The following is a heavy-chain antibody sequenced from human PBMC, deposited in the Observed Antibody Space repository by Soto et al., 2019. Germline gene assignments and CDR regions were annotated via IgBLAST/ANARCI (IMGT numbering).Heavy chain of an antibody. J-gene: IGHJ4*02. V-gene: IGHV3-30*03. Sequence: QVQLVESGGGVVQPGRSLRLSCAASGFTFSSYGMHWVRQAPSKGLEWVAVISYDGSKKNYADSVKGRFTISRDNSKNTLYLEMNSLRAEDTAVYDCATDVLMITCGGVTHWGQGPLVTVSS. CDR1: GFTFSSYG. CDR3: ATDVLMITCGGVTH. D-gene: IGHD3-16*01. CDR2: ISYDGSKK.